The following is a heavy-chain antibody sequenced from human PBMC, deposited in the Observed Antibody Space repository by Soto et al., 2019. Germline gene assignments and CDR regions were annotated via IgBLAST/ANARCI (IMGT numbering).Heavy chain of an antibody. CDR3: ARSGLLRKFDP. Sequence: GGSLRLSCAASGFTFSSYWMHWVRQAPGKGLVWVSRINSDGSSTSYADSVKGRFTISRDNAKNTLYLQMNSLRAEDTAVYYCARSGLLRKFDPWGQGTLVTVSS. CDR2: INSDGSST. D-gene: IGHD3-22*01. CDR1: GFTFSSYW. V-gene: IGHV3-74*01. J-gene: IGHJ5*02.